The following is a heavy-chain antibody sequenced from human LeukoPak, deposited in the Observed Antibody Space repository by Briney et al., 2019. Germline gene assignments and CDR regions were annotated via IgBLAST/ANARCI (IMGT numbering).Heavy chain of an antibody. J-gene: IGHJ1*01. Sequence: GGSLRLTCAASGFSFRSHGMNWARQAPGKGLEWVSGISPRGDITYYKDSVRGRFTISRDNFKNTVSLQLNSLIAEDTAMYYCAKDDDWGRFNHWGQGTLVTVSS. CDR1: GFSFRSHG. D-gene: IGHD3-16*01. V-gene: IGHV3-23*01. CDR3: AKDDDWGRFNH. CDR2: ISPRGDIT.